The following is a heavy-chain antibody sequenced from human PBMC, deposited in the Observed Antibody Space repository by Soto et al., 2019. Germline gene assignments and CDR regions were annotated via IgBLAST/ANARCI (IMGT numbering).Heavy chain of an antibody. CDR3: AREGAADCGGDCYSDY. J-gene: IGHJ4*02. Sequence: ASVKVSCKASGYTFTGYYMHWVRQAPGQGLEWMGWINPNSGGTNYAQKFQGWVTMTRDTSISTAYMELSRLRSDDTAVYYCAREGAADCGGDCYSDYWGQGTLVTV. V-gene: IGHV1-2*04. D-gene: IGHD2-21*02. CDR2: INPNSGGT. CDR1: GYTFTGYY.